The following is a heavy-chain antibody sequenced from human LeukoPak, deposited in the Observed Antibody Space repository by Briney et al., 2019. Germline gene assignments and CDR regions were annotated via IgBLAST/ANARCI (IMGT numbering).Heavy chain of an antibody. CDR2: ISYDGSNK. CDR1: GFTFSSYA. D-gene: IGHD6-13*01. CDR3: ARDRGQQLARGYFQH. V-gene: IGHV3-30-3*01. J-gene: IGHJ1*01. Sequence: PGGSLRLSCAASGFTFSSYAMHWVRQAPGKGLEWVAVISYDGSNKYYADSVKGRFTISRDNSKNTLYLQMNSLRAEDTAVYYCARDRGQQLARGYFQHWGQGTLVTVSS.